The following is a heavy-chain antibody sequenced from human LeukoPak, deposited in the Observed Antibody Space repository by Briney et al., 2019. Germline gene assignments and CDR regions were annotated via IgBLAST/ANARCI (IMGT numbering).Heavy chain of an antibody. CDR3: AREGAVPAAIPFDP. CDR2: INAGNGNT. Sequence: ASVKVSCKASGYTFTSYAMHWVRQAPGPRLEWMGWINAGNGNTKYSQKFQGRVTITRDTSASTAYMELSSLRSEDTAVYYCAREGAVPAAIPFDPWGQGTLVTVSS. V-gene: IGHV1-3*01. CDR1: GYTFTSYA. D-gene: IGHD2-2*01. J-gene: IGHJ5*02.